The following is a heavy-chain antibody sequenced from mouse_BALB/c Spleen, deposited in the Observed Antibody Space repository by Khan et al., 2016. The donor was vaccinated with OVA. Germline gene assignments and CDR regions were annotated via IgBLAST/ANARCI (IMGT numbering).Heavy chain of an antibody. CDR3: ARGGSSGPAWFAY. D-gene: IGHD3-1*01. CDR2: IRYDGDS. V-gene: IGHV3-6*02. CDR1: GYSITSGYF. J-gene: IGHJ3*01. Sequence: EVQLQESGPGLVKPSQSLSLTCSVTGYSITSGYFWNWIRQFPGNKLEWMGYIRYDGDSYYNPSLKNRISITRDTSKNRFFLKLNSVTPEDTATYYCARGGSSGPAWFAYWGQGTLVTVSA.